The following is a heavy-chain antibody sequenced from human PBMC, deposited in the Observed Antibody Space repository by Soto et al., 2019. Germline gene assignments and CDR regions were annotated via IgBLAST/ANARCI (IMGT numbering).Heavy chain of an antibody. CDR1: GFTFSSYG. Sequence: GGSLRLSCAASGFTFSSYGMHWVRQAPGKGLEWVAVIWYDGSNKYYADSVKGRFTISRDNSKNTLYLQMNSLRAEDTAVYYCARDGARIAAAGTAENYFDYWGQGTLVTVSS. V-gene: IGHV3-33*01. CDR2: IWYDGSNK. D-gene: IGHD6-13*01. J-gene: IGHJ4*02. CDR3: ARDGARIAAAGTAENYFDY.